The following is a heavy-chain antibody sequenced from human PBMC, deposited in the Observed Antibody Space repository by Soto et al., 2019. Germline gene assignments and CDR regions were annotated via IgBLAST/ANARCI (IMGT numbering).Heavy chain of an antibody. CDR2: IVVGSGNT. D-gene: IGHD3-3*01. CDR1: GFTFTSSA. Sequence: ASVKVSCKASGFTFTSSAVQWVRQARGQRLEWIGWIVVGSGNTNYAQKFQERVTITRDMSTSTAYMELSSLRSEDTAVYYCAAAVGYDFWSGYYRFDYWGQGTLVTVSS. J-gene: IGHJ4*02. V-gene: IGHV1-58*01. CDR3: AAAVGYDFWSGYYRFDY.